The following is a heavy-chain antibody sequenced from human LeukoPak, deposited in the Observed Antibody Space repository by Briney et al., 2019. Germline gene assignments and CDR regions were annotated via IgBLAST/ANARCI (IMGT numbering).Heavy chain of an antibody. CDR3: ARADGSSSSYAPLGY. J-gene: IGHJ4*02. Sequence: GGSLRLSCAASGFTVSSNYMSWVRQAPGKGLEWVSVIYSGGSTYYADSVKGRFTISRDNSKNTLYLQMNSLRAEDTAVYYCARADGSSSSYAPLGYWGQGTLVTVSS. CDR2: IYSGGST. D-gene: IGHD6-6*01. V-gene: IGHV3-66*01. CDR1: GFTVSSNY.